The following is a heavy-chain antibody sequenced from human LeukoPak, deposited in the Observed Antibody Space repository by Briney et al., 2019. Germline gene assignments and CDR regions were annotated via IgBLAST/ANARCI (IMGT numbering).Heavy chain of an antibody. CDR1: GGSIRTSSYY. J-gene: IGHJ4*02. CDR2: ISYSGTT. CDR3: ATDPGYCSSTSCYFDY. D-gene: IGHD2-2*01. V-gene: IGHV4-39*07. Sequence: PSETLSLTCTVSGGSIRTSSYYWGWIRQPPGKGLEWIGSISYSGTTYYNPSLKSRVTISVDTSKNQFSLKLSSVTAADTAVYYCATDPGYCSSTSCYFDYWGQGTLVTVSS.